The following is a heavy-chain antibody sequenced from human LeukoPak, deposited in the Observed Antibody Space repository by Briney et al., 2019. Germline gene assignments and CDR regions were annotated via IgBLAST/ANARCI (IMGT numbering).Heavy chain of an antibody. D-gene: IGHD3-22*01. V-gene: IGHV1-3*01. CDR1: GYTFTSYA. J-gene: IGHJ4*02. CDR3: ARDSLYYYDSSGSYDY. CDR2: INAGNGNT. Sequence: ASVKVSCKASGYTFTSYAMHWVRQAPGQRLEWMGWINAGNGNTKYSQKFQGRVTITRDTSASTAYMELSSLRSEDTAVYYCARDSLYYYDSSGSYDYWGQGTLVTVSS.